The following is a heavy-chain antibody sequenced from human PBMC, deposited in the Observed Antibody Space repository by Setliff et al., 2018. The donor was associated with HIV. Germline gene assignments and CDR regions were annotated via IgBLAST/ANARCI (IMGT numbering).Heavy chain of an antibody. CDR1: GFIFSNYR. D-gene: IGHD6-19*01. CDR2: ISSSSTYT. Sequence: PGGSLRLSCAASGFIFSNYRMNWVRQAPGKGLEWVSSISSSSTYTFYADSVKGRFTISRDNAKNSLYLQMNSLRAEDTAVYYCARLMYSSGWVDYWGQGTLVTVSS. CDR3: ARLMYSSGWVDY. V-gene: IGHV3-21*01. J-gene: IGHJ4*02.